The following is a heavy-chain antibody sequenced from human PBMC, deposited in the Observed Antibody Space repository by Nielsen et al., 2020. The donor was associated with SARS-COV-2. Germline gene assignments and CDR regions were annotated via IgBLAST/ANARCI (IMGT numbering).Heavy chain of an antibody. Sequence: GSLRLSCTVSGGSISSYYWSWIRQPPGKGLEWIGYIYYSGSTNYNPSLKSRVTISVDTSKNQFSLKLSSVTAADTAVYYCARGPSGIAVAGRYYYYGMDVRGQGTTVTVSS. CDR1: GGSISSYY. CDR2: IYYSGST. V-gene: IGHV4-59*13. J-gene: IGHJ6*02. CDR3: ARGPSGIAVAGRYYYYGMDV. D-gene: IGHD6-19*01.